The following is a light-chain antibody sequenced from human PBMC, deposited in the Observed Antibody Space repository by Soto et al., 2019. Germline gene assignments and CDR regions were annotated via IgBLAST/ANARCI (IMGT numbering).Light chain of an antibody. V-gene: IGKV3-15*01. J-gene: IGKJ4*01. CDR2: GAS. Sequence: IVMTQSPATLSLSPGERATLSCRASQSVSRNLAWYQQKPGQAPSLLIYGASTRATGTPARFSGSVSGTEGTLTISSLKSEDGSVYYCQQYIRWTLTFGGGTKVDIK. CDR1: QSVSRN. CDR3: QQYIRWTLT.